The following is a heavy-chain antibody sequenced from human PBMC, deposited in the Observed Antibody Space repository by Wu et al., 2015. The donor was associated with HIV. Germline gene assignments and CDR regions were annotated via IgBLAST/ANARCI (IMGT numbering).Heavy chain of an antibody. CDR3: AGVGCSPTSCWYYFDY. V-gene: IGHV1-18*04. D-gene: IGHD2-2*01. CDR1: GYAFIRYG. CDR2: ISAYNDNK. J-gene: IGHJ4*02. Sequence: QVQLVQSGAEVKKPGASVRISCKASGYAFIRYGISWVRQAPGQGLEWLGWISAYNDNKRFAQKFQGRVTLTTDTSTSTGYMELRSLRSDDTAVYYCAGVGCSPTSCWYYFDYWGQGTLVAVSS.